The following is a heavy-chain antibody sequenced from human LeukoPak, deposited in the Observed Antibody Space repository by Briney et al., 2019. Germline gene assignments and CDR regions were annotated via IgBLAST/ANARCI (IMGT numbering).Heavy chain of an antibody. D-gene: IGHD6-13*01. Sequence: PGGSLRLSCAASGFTFSSYAMHWVRQAPGKGLEWVAVISYDGSNKKYADSVKGRFTISRDNSKNTLYLQMNSLRAEDTAVYYCARTAIAAAAFYNWFDSWGQGTLVTVSS. V-gene: IGHV3-30*04. J-gene: IGHJ5*01. CDR2: ISYDGSNK. CDR1: GFTFSSYA. CDR3: ARTAIAAAAFYNWFDS.